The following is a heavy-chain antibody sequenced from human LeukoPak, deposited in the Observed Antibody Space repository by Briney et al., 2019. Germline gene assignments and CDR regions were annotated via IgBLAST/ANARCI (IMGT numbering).Heavy chain of an antibody. CDR1: GYTFTSYD. D-gene: IGHD3-10*01. CDR2: MNPNSGST. V-gene: IGHV1-8*01. CDR3: ARFYGSGSYSLWYFDY. Sequence: ASVKVSCKASGYTFTSYDINWVRQATGQGLEWMGWMNPNSGSTGYAQKFQGRVTMTRNTSISTAYMELSSLRSEDTAVYYCARFYGSGSYSLWYFDYWGQGTLDTVSS. J-gene: IGHJ4*02.